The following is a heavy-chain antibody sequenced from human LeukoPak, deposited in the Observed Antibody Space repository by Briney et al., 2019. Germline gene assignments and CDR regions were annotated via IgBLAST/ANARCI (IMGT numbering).Heavy chain of an antibody. D-gene: IGHD3-22*01. CDR1: GYTFTGYY. Sequence: ASVKVSCEASGYTFTGYYMHWVRQAPGQGLEWMGWINPNSGGTNYAQKFQGRVTKTRDTSISTAYMELSRLRSDDTAVYYCAKTGHYDSSGGMDYWGQGTLVTVSS. CDR2: INPNSGGT. J-gene: IGHJ4*02. CDR3: AKTGHYDSSGGMDY. V-gene: IGHV1-2*02.